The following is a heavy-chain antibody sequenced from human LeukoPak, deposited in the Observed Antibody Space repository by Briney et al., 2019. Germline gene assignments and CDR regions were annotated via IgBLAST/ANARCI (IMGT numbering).Heavy chain of an antibody. D-gene: IGHD3-22*01. CDR1: GFTVSNYY. CDR2: IYGAGST. V-gene: IGHV3-53*01. Sequence: GGSLRLSCAASGFTVSNYYMSWVRQAPGKGLEWVSVIYGAGSTYYADSVKGRFTISSDNSKNTLYLQMNSLRAEDTAMYYCARDSYDSSGYAFDIWGQGTMVTVSS. CDR3: ARDSYDSSGYAFDI. J-gene: IGHJ3*02.